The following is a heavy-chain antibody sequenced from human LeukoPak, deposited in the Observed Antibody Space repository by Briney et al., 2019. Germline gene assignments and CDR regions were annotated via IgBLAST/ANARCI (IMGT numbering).Heavy chain of an antibody. CDR3: ARGSGSDWYYWFDP. V-gene: IGHV4-34*01. Sequence: PSETLSLTCAVYGGSFSGYYWSWIRQPPRKGLEWIGEINHSGSTNYNPSLKSRVTISVDTSKNQFSLKLSSVTAADTAVYYCARGSGSDWYYWFDPWGQGTLVTVSS. J-gene: IGHJ5*02. CDR1: GGSFSGYY. D-gene: IGHD6-19*01. CDR2: INHSGST.